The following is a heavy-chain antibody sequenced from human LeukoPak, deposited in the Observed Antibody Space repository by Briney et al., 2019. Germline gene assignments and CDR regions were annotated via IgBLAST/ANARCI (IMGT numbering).Heavy chain of an antibody. J-gene: IGHJ4*02. Sequence: GSLRLSCAASGFTFSSYGMSWIRQPPGKGLEWIGEINHSGSTNYNPSLKSRVTISVDTSKNQFSLKLSSVTAADTAVYYCAREVLRSGWYGGAFDYWGQGTLVTVST. CDR3: AREVLRSGWYGGAFDY. D-gene: IGHD6-19*01. CDR2: INHSGST. CDR1: GFTFSSYG. V-gene: IGHV4-34*01.